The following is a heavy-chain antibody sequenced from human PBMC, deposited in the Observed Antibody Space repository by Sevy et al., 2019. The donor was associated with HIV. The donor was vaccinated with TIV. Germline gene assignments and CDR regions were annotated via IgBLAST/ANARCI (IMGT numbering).Heavy chain of an antibody. V-gene: IGHV3-30*18. CDR2: ISYDGSEK. J-gene: IGHJ6*02. CDR1: GFIFSTYG. D-gene: IGHD1-26*01. Sequence: GGSLRLSCAASGFIFSTYGIHWVRQAPGKGLEWVAVISYDGSEKYYADSVRGRFTISRDNSKNTLYLQMNSLRVEGTAIYYCAKMQGGSYNYYGMDVWGQGTTVTVSS. CDR3: AKMQGGSYNYYGMDV.